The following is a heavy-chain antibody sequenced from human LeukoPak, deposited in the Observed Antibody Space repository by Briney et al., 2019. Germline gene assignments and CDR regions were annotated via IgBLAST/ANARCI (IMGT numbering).Heavy chain of an antibody. Sequence: SGTLSLTCTVSGGSISSGSYYWSWIRQPAGKGLEWIGRIYTSGSTNYNPSLKSRVTISVDTSKNQFSLKLSSVTAADTAVYYCARARPYSSSFLDYWGQGTLVTVSS. D-gene: IGHD6-6*01. CDR2: IYTSGST. CDR1: GGSISSGSYY. V-gene: IGHV4-61*02. J-gene: IGHJ4*02. CDR3: ARARPYSSSFLDY.